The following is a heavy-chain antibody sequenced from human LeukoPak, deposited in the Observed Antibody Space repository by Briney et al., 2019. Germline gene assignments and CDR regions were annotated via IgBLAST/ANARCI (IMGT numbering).Heavy chain of an antibody. J-gene: IGHJ4*02. D-gene: IGHD2/OR15-2a*01. CDR2: IKQDGSEK. V-gene: IGHV3-7*01. Sequence: GGSLRLSCAASGFTFSSYWMSWVRQAPGKGLEWVANIKQDGSEKYYVDSVKGRFTISRDNAKNSLYLQMNSLRAEDTAVYYCARAGTGEYFRRRYFNFWGQGTLVTVSS. CDR1: GFTFSSYW. CDR3: ARAGTGEYFRRRYFNF.